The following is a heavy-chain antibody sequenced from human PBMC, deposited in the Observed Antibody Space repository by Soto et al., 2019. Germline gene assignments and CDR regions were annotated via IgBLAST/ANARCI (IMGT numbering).Heavy chain of an antibody. D-gene: IGHD5-12*01. V-gene: IGHV3-33*01. CDR2: IWNDGINK. CDR3: ARGGGYNFGSTKVDY. CDR1: GFIFDSHG. J-gene: IGHJ4*02. Sequence: QVELAESGGGAVQPGRSLRLSCAASGFIFDSHGMHWVRQAPGTGLEWVAVIWNDGINKYYADSVKGRFTISRDNSNNTVVLHMRSLRPEDTALYYCARGGGYNFGSTKVDYWGSGAQVTVSS.